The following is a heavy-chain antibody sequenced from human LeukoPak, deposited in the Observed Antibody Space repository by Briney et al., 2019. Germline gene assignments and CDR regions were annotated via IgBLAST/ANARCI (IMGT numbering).Heavy chain of an antibody. V-gene: IGHV3-33*06. J-gene: IGHJ4*02. CDR1: GFTFSSYG. Sequence: VGSLRLSCAASGFTFSSYGMHWVRQAPGKGLEWVAVIWYDGSNKYYADSVKGRFTISRDNSKNTLYLQMNSLRAEDTAVYYCAKDQERWAVATHLDYWGQGTLVTVSS. D-gene: IGHD5-12*01. CDR3: AKDQERWAVATHLDY. CDR2: IWYDGSNK.